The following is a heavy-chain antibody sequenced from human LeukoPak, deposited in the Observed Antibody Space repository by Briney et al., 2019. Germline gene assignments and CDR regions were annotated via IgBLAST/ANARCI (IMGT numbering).Heavy chain of an antibody. J-gene: IGHJ4*02. CDR1: GLTFGDYA. CDR3: TREYYDILTGYSPFDY. V-gene: IGHV3-49*04. D-gene: IGHD3-9*01. CDR2: SRSKAYGGTT. Sequence: GGSLRLFCTASGLTFGDYAMSWVRQAPGKGLEWVGFSRSKAYGGTTEYAASVKGRFTISRDDSKSIAYLQMNSLKTEDTAVYYCTREYYDILTGYSPFDYWGQGTLVTVSS.